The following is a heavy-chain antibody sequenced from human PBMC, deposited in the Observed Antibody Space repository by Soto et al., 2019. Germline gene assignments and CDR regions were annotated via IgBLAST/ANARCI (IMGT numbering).Heavy chain of an antibody. Sequence: PSETLSLTCAVYGGSFSGYYWSWIRQPPGKGLEWIGEINHSGSTNYNPSLKSRVTISVDTSKNQFSLKLSSVTAADTAVYYCARGLDGGYCSGVRWFDPWGQGTLVTVSS. CDR1: GGSFSGYY. CDR3: ARGLDGGYCSGVRWFDP. J-gene: IGHJ5*02. V-gene: IGHV4-34*01. D-gene: IGHD2-15*01. CDR2: INHSGST.